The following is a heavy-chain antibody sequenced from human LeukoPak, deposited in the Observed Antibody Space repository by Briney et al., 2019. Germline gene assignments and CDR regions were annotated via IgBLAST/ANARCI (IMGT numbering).Heavy chain of an antibody. CDR1: GYTFTGYY. Sequence: ASVKVSCKASGYTFTGYYMHWVRQAPGQGLEWMGWINPNSGGTNYAQKFQGRVTMTRDTSISTAYKELSRLRSDDTAVYYCARDSGQWLVRAAWFDPWGQGTLVTVSS. CDR2: INPNSGGT. CDR3: ARDSGQWLVRAAWFDP. V-gene: IGHV1-2*02. D-gene: IGHD6-19*01. J-gene: IGHJ5*02.